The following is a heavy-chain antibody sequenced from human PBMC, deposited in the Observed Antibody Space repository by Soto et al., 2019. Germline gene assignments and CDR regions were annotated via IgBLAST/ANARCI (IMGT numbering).Heavy chain of an antibody. CDR2: ISSDGSST. J-gene: IGHJ4*02. Sequence: EGSLRLSCAASGFTFSSCWMHWVRQAPGKGLVWVSRISSDGSSTNYADSVKGRFTISRDNAKNTLYLQMYNLRAEDTAVYYCASLYSSAWDRDYWGQVTMGTFSS. D-gene: IGHD6-19*01. CDR1: GFTFSSCW. CDR3: ASLYSSAWDRDY. V-gene: IGHV3-74*01.